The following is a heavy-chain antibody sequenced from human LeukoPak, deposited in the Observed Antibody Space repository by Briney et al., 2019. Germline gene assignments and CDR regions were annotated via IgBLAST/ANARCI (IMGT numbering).Heavy chain of an antibody. V-gene: IGHV1-2*02. D-gene: IGHD1-26*01. CDR2: INPNSGGT. J-gene: IGHJ4*02. Sequence: GASVKVSCKASGYTFTGYYMHWVRQAPGQGLEWMGWINPNSGGTNYAQKFQGRVTMTRDTSISTAYMELSRLRSDDTAVYYCARDLSGSYHNLGYWGQGTLVTVSS. CDR1: GYTFTGYY. CDR3: ARDLSGSYHNLGY.